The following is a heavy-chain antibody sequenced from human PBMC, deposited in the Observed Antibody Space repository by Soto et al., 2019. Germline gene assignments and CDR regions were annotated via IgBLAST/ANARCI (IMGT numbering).Heavy chain of an antibody. D-gene: IGHD1-20*01. CDR1: GFSLSTGGVG. CDR2: IYWNCET. J-gene: IGHJ4*02. V-gene: IGHV2-5*01. Sequence: QITLKESGPTLVKPTQTLTLTCNFSGFSLSTGGVGVAWVRQPPGKALEWLTLIYWNCETRTSPSLENRLTVTNDASKNPVALTRTNMDPVDTATYYCAHRPPFADYNLDYWGQGIRVTVSS. CDR3: AHRPPFADYNLDY.